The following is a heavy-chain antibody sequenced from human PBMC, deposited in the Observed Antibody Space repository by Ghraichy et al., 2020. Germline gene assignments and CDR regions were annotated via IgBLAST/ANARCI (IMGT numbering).Heavy chain of an antibody. CDR2: ISGSGDKT. V-gene: IGHV3-23*01. CDR1: GFTFSSYA. CDR3: AKDRGISRDGDHDYFDY. J-gene: IGHJ4*02. D-gene: IGHD4-17*01. Sequence: GGSLRLSCAASGFTFSSYAMSWVRQAPGKGLEWVSAISGSGDKTYYADSVKGRFTISRDNSKNTLYLQVKTLRAEDTAVYYCAKDRGISRDGDHDYFDYWGQGTLVTVSS.